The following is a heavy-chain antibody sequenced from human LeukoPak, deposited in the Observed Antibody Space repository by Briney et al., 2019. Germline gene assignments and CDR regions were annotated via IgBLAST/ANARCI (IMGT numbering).Heavy chain of an antibody. CDR1: GFTFSSYA. CDR2: ISGSGGSI. Sequence: PGGSVRLSCAASGFTFSSYAMSWVRRAPGKGLEWVSSISGSGGSIYYADSVKGRFTISRDNSKSTLYLQMNSLRAEDTAIYYCAKEAVAAAGPFDYWGQGTLVTVSS. J-gene: IGHJ4*02. V-gene: IGHV3-23*01. D-gene: IGHD6-13*01. CDR3: AKEAVAAAGPFDY.